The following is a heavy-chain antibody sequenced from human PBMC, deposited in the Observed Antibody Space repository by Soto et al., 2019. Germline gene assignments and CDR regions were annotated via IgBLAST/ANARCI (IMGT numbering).Heavy chain of an antibody. V-gene: IGHV3-74*01. CDR2: INSDGSST. Sequence: GGSLRLSCAASGFTFSSYWMHWVRQAPGKGLVWVSRINSDGSSTSYADSVKGRFTISRDNAKNTLYLQMNSLRAEDTAVYYCARSNAGYSYGRGRDYWGQGTLVTVSS. D-gene: IGHD5-18*01. CDR3: ARSNAGYSYGRGRDY. CDR1: GFTFSSYW. J-gene: IGHJ4*02.